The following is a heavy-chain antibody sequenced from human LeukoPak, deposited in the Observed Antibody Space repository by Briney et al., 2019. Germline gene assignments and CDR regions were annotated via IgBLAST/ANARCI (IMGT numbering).Heavy chain of an antibody. CDR2: IYPGDSDT. D-gene: IGHD3-3*01. J-gene: IGHJ3*02. CDR3: ARRSTIFGVVNFGNAFDI. Sequence: GESLKISCKGSGYSFTSYWIGWVRQMPGKGLEWMGIIYPGDSDTRYSPSFQGRVTISADKSISTAYLQWSSLKASDTAMYYCARRSTIFGVVNFGNAFDIWGQGTMVTVSS. V-gene: IGHV5-51*01. CDR1: GYSFTSYW.